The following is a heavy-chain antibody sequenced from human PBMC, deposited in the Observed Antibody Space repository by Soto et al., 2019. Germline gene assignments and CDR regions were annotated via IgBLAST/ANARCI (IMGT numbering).Heavy chain of an antibody. J-gene: IGHJ4*02. D-gene: IGHD3-22*01. CDR3: ARGPYAGESSGSLP. CDR1: GFTFSSYA. V-gene: IGHV3-30-3*01. Sequence: QVQLVESGGGVVQTGRSLRLSCAASGFTFSSYAMHWVRQAPGKGLEWVAVISYDGSNKYYADSVKGRFTISRDNSKNTLYLQMNSLRAEDTAVYYCARGPYAGESSGSLPWGQGTLVTVSS. CDR2: ISYDGSNK.